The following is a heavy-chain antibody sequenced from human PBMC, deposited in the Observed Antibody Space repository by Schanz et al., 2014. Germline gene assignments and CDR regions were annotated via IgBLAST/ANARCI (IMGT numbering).Heavy chain of an antibody. CDR2: ISSGGGST. CDR3: AKSLESCPGGRCSRGYFDY. D-gene: IGHD2-8*02. V-gene: IGHV3-23*01. CDR1: GFNFSDYA. J-gene: IGHJ4*02. Sequence: EVHLLESGGGLVPPGGSLRLSCAASGFNFSDYAMCWVRQAPGKGLEWVSAISSGGGSTYYADSVKGRFTISRDNFKGALYLQMSSLRAEDTAVYYCAKSLESCPGGRCSRGYFDYWGQGTLVTVSS.